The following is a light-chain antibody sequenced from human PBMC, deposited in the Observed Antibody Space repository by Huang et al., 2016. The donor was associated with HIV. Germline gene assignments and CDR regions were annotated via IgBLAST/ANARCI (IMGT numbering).Light chain of an antibody. J-gene: IGKJ2*01. CDR3: QQSDSTPYT. CDR1: QSFSSS. CDR2: AAS. V-gene: IGKV1-39*01. Sequence: DIQMTQSPSSLAASVGDRVTISCRSSQSFSSSLNWYQQRPGNAPKLLSYAASSLQSGVPSRFSGSGSGTDFSLTINSLQPEDFATYYCQQSDSTPYTFGQGTKLEIK.